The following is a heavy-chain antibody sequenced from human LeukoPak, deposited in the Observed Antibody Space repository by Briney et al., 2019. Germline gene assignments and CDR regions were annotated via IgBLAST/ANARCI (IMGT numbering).Heavy chain of an antibody. D-gene: IGHD6-6*01. V-gene: IGHV3-53*01. CDR3: ARPLIAARPSGDY. J-gene: IGHJ4*02. Sequence: PGGSLRLSCAASGFTVSSNYMNWVRQAPGKGLEWVSVIYSAGSTYYADSVKGRSTISRDNSKNTLYLQMNSLRAEDTAVYYCARPLIAARPSGDYWGQGTLVTVSS. CDR1: GFTVSSNY. CDR2: IYSAGST.